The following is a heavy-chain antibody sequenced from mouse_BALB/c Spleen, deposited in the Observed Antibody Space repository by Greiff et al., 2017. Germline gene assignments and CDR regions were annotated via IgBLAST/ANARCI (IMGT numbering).Heavy chain of an antibody. CDR2: ISSGGGNT. V-gene: IGHV5-9*03. CDR3: ARGGTDYAMDY. CDR1: GFTFSSYT. D-gene: IGHD4-1*01. J-gene: IGHJ4*01. Sequence: EVQVVESGGGLVKPGGSLKLSCAASGFTFSSYTMSWVRQTPEKRLEWVATISSGGGNTYYPDSVKGRFTISRDNAKNNLYLQMSSLRSEDTALYYCARGGTDYAMDYWGQGTSVTVSS.